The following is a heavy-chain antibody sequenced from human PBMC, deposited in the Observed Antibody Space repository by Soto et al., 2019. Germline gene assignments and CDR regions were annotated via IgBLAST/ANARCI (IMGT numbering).Heavy chain of an antibody. CDR1: GFSFSSYA. CDR2: ISYDGSSK. J-gene: IGHJ4*02. CDR3: ARGPMVRGVPDY. D-gene: IGHD3-10*01. Sequence: GGSLRLSCAASGFSFSSYAMHWVRQAPGKGLEWVADISYDGSSKYYADSVKGRFSISRDDSKNTLYLQMNSLRAEDTAVYYCARGPMVRGVPDYWGQGTLVTVSS. V-gene: IGHV3-30-3*01.